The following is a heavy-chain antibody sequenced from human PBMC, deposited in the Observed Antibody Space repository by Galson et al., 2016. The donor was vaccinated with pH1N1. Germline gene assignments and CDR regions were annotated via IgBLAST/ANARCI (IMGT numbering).Heavy chain of an antibody. Sequence: TLSLTCTVSGGSINSDNYYWSWIRQPAGKGLEWIGRIYPSGGTNYNPSLKSRLTISVDTSKNQFSLKLSSVTAADTAVYYCARDAAHSGTYYVAFDTWGQGTIVTVSS. CDR2: IYPSGGT. D-gene: IGHD1-26*01. CDR1: GGSINSDNYY. V-gene: IGHV4-61*02. J-gene: IGHJ3*02. CDR3: ARDAAHSGTYYVAFDT.